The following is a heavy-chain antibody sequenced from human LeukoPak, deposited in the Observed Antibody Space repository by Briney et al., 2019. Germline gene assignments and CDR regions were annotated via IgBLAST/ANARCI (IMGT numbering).Heavy chain of an antibody. V-gene: IGHV3-21*01. Sequence: PGGSLRLSCAASGFPFSSHNMNWVRQAPGKGLEWVSYITSSSNYIYYPHSVKGSYTFSRDIPKNSFFLQMNTVRAENSAVYYCARPIFTSGGYLVADSGQRTLVTVSS. D-gene: IGHD6-19*01. CDR1: GFPFSSHN. J-gene: IGHJ4*02. CDR3: ARPIFTSGGYLVAD. CDR2: ITSSSNYI.